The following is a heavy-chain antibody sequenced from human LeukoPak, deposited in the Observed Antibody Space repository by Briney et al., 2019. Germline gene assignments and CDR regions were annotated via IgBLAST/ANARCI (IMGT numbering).Heavy chain of an antibody. CDR2: IIPILGIA. V-gene: IGHV1-69*02. CDR3: ARARIAAADVFYYYYYMDV. Sequence: SVKVSCKASGGSFSSYTISWVRQAPGQGLEWMGRIIPILGIANYAQKFQGRVTITADKSTSTAYMEVRSLRSEDTAVYYCARARIAAADVFYYYYYMDVWGKGTTVTVSS. D-gene: IGHD6-13*01. CDR1: GGSFSSYT. J-gene: IGHJ6*03.